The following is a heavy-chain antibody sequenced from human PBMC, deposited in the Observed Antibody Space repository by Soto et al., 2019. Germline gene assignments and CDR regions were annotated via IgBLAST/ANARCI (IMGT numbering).Heavy chain of an antibody. CDR3: AKGEGSKTGRQGY. V-gene: IGHV3-23*01. Sequence: EVQLLESGGGLVQPGGSLRLSCAASGFTFSSYAMSWVRQAPGKGLEWVSGITGSGGSTYYADSVKGRFTIARDNXKISLYLQMNSLRAEDTAVYYCAKGEGSKTGRQGYWGQGTLITVSS. CDR1: GFTFSSYA. D-gene: IGHD1-26*01. CDR2: ITGSGGST. J-gene: IGHJ4*02.